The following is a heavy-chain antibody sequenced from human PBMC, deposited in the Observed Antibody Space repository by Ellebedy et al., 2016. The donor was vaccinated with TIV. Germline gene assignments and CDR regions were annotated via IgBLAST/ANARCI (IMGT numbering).Heavy chain of an antibody. V-gene: IGHV3-7*01. J-gene: IGHJ4*02. CDR2: INQGGSET. CDR1: GFTFNRYG. Sequence: PGGSLRLSCAASGFTFNRYGMHWVRQAPGKGLEWVATINQGGSETYYVDSVKGRFTISRDNSKNSLYLQMNSLRADDTALYYCASAARGSGAYESFWGQGTLVTVSS. D-gene: IGHD5-12*01. CDR3: ASAARGSGAYESF.